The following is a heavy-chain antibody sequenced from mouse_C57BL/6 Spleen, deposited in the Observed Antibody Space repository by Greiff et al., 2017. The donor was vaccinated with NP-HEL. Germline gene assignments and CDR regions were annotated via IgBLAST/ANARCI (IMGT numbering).Heavy chain of an antibody. J-gene: IGHJ1*03. CDR2: INYDGSST. CDR3: ARDAGGIYYDF. Sequence: EVNVVESEGGLVQPGSSMKLSCTASGFTFSDYYMAWVRQVPEKGLEWVANINYDGSSTYYLDSLKSRFIISRDNAKNILYLQMSSLKSEDTATYYCARDAGGIYYDFWGTGTTVTVSS. CDR1: GFTFSDYY. D-gene: IGHD2-4*01. V-gene: IGHV5-16*01.